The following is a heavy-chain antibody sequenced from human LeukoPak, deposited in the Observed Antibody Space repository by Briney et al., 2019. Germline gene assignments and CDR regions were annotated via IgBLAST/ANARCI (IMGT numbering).Heavy chain of an antibody. CDR3: ATDPTNYYDFWSGYYSYYFDY. V-gene: IGHV4-34*01. D-gene: IGHD3-3*01. CDR1: GGSFSGYY. CDR2: INHSGCT. Sequence: SETLSLTCAVYGGSFSGYYWSWIRHPPGKGLEWIGEINHSGCTNYNPSLKSRVTITVDTSKNQFSLKLSSVTAADTAVYYCATDPTNYYDFWSGYYSYYFDYWGQGTLVTVSS. J-gene: IGHJ4*02.